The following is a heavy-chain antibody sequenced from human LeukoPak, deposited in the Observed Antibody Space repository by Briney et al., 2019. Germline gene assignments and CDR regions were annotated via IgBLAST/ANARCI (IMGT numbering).Heavy chain of an antibody. Sequence: GRSLSLYCTASGFTFVDYAMNWVRQAPGKGLEWVGFIRSKAYGGTTEYGASVEGRFTLSRDDFKSIAYLQMNSLKTEDTAVYYCTSDGSGSYGGRVSFDIWGQGIMDTVSS. CDR3: TSDGSGSYGGRVSFDI. CDR1: GFTFVDYA. V-gene: IGHV3-49*04. CDR2: IRSKAYGGTT. D-gene: IGHD1-26*01. J-gene: IGHJ3*02.